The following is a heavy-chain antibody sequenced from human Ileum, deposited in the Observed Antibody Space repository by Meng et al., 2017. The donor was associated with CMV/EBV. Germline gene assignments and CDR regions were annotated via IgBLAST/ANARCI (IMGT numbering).Heavy chain of an antibody. V-gene: IGHV1-2*02. CDR2: INPNRSDK. CDR1: GYTSTALY. Sequence: CKTSGYTSTALYMDWVRRTPGQGLEWMGWINPNRSDKNYAQKFQDRVTMTRNTSIRTAYMALSRLRCDGTAVYYCAPYRVTTGGGYWGQGTLVTVSS. J-gene: IGHJ4*02. D-gene: IGHD2-21*02. CDR3: APYRVTTGGGY.